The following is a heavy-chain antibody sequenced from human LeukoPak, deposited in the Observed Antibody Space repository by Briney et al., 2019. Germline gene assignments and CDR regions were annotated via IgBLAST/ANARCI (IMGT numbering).Heavy chain of an antibody. D-gene: IGHD2-15*01. J-gene: IGHJ4*02. Sequence: GGSLRLSCAASGFTFRNYGMHWVRKAPGKGLLWVAFIRNDGSDKYYTDAVKGRFTISRDNSKNTLYLQMNSLRTEDTAVYYCAKAEEGYCSGGSCYSLNYWGQGALVTVSS. CDR1: GFTFRNYG. V-gene: IGHV3-30*02. CDR3: AKAEEGYCSGGSCYSLNY. CDR2: IRNDGSDK.